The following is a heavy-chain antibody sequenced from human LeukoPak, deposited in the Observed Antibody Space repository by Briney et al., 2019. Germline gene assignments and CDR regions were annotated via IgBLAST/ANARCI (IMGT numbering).Heavy chain of an antibody. CDR3: ARAPGYSSSWRVDY. CDR1: GFTFSSYS. CDR2: ISSGSNYI. Sequence: GGSLRLSCAASGFTFSSYSMVWVRQAPGKGLEWVSSISSGSNYIYYADSVKGRFTISRDNARTSLYLQMNSLRAEDTAVYYCARAPGYSSSWRVDYWGQGTLVTVSS. V-gene: IGHV3-21*06. D-gene: IGHD6-13*01. J-gene: IGHJ4*02.